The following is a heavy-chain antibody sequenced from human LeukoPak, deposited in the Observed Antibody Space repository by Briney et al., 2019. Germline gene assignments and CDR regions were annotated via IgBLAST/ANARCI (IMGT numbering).Heavy chain of an antibody. CDR2: INWNGGST. D-gene: IGHD6-19*01. Sequence: GGSLRLSCAASGFTFDDYGMSWVRQAPGKGLEWVSGINWNGGSTGYADSVKGRFTISRDNAKNSLYLQMNSLRAEDTAVYYCARDGKAVAGGWFDPWGQGTLVTVSS. J-gene: IGHJ5*02. CDR3: ARDGKAVAGGWFDP. V-gene: IGHV3-20*04. CDR1: GFTFDDYG.